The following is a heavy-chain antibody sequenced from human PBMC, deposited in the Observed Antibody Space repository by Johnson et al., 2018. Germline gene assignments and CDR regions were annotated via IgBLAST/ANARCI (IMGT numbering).Heavy chain of an antibody. D-gene: IGHD3-22*01. CDR2: ISSSSSYI. CDR1: GFTFSSYS. V-gene: IGHV3-21*01. CDR3: ATEMTDYYDSSGYSH. J-gene: IGHJ1*01. Sequence: VQLVQSGGGLVKXGGSLRLSCAASGFTFSSYSMNWVRQAPGKGLEWVSSISSSSSYIYYADSVKGRFTISRDNAKNSLYLQMNSLRAEDTAVYYCATEMTDYYDSSGYSHWGQGTLVTVSS.